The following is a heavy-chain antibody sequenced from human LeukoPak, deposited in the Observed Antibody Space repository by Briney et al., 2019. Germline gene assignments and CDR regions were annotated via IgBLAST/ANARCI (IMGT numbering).Heavy chain of an antibody. J-gene: IGHJ4*02. Sequence: GGSLRLSCAASGFTFTTYWMHWVRQAPGKGLVWVSHINSDGSITSYADSVKGRFTISRDNAKNSLYLQMNSLRAEDTAVYYCAREPSGWRHFDYWGQGTLVTVSS. CDR2: INSDGSIT. D-gene: IGHD6-19*01. CDR3: AREPSGWRHFDY. V-gene: IGHV3-74*01. CDR1: GFTFTTYW.